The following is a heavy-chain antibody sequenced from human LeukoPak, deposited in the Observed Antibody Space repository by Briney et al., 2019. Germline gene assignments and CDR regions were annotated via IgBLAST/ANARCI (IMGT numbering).Heavy chain of an antibody. J-gene: IGHJ4*01. CDR1: GFTFGTYS. CDR2: VTSRGGT. CDR3: ATTRPYGTTWAGASED. V-gene: IGHV3-23*01. D-gene: IGHD6-19*01. Sequence: QSGGSLRLSCVASGFTFGTYSMNWVRQAPGKRLEWVSTVTSRGGTDYTDSVKGRFIISRDNSKNTLLLQMNSLRAEDTAVYYCATTRPYGTTWAGASEDWGQGTPVTVSS.